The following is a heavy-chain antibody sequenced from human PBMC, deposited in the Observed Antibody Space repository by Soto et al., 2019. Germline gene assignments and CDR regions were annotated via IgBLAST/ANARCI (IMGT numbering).Heavy chain of an antibody. D-gene: IGHD2-15*01. V-gene: IGHV4-39*01. CDR2: IYYSGST. CDR3: ARHTATVWAPFDY. CDR1: GASVITTSYY. Sequence: QLQLQESGPGLVKPSETLSLTCTVSGASVITTSYYWGWVRQPPGKGLEWIGTIYYSGSTYYNPSLKSRVTMSVDTSKSQFSLKLNSVTAADTAVYYCARHTATVWAPFDYWGQGTLVTVSS. J-gene: IGHJ4*02.